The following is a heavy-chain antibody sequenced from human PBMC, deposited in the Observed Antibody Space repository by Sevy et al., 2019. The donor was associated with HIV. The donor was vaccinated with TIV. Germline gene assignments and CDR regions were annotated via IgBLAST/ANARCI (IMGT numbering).Heavy chain of an antibody. CDR2: ISSSSSTI. CDR1: GFTFSSYS. J-gene: IGHJ4*02. D-gene: IGHD1-26*01. V-gene: IGHV3-48*02. CDR3: ARDSVTDGIRPYGIVGATPRY. Sequence: GGSLGLSCAASGFTFSSYSMNWVRQAPGKGLEWVSYISSSSSTIYYADSVKGRFTISRDNAKNSLYLQMNSLRDEDTAVYYCARDSVTDGIRPYGIVGATPRYWGQGTLVTVSS.